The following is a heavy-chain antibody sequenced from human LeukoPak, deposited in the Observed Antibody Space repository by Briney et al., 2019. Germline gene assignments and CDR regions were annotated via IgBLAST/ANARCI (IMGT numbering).Heavy chain of an antibody. V-gene: IGHV5-51*01. CDR3: ARTSSSWYWLPSENYYMDV. J-gene: IGHJ6*03. CDR1: GYSFTSYW. CDR2: IYPGDSDT. Sequence: GESLKISCKGSGYSFTSYWIGWVRQMPGKGLEWMGIIYPGDSDTRYSPSFQGQVTISADKSISTAYLQWSSLKASDTAMYYCARTSSSWYWLPSENYYMDVWGKGTTVTVSS. D-gene: IGHD6-13*01.